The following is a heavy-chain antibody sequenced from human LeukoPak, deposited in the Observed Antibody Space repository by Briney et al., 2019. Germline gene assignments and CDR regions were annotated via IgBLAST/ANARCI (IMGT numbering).Heavy chain of an antibody. Sequence: SETLSLTCTVSGGSISSYYWSWIRQPPGKGLEWIGYIYYSGSTNYNPSLKSRVTISVDTSKNQFSLKLSSVTAADTAVYYCARDGRDGYNGGEFDYWGQGTLVTVSS. CDR2: IYYSGST. J-gene: IGHJ4*02. D-gene: IGHD5-24*01. CDR3: ARDGRDGYNGGEFDY. CDR1: GGSISSYY. V-gene: IGHV4-59*01.